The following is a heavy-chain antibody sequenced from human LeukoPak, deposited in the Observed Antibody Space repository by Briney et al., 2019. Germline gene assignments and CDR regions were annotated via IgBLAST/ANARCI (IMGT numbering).Heavy chain of an antibody. CDR3: AKDNEMVRGPEPDNNWFDP. Sequence: GGSLRLSCAASGFTFGSYGMHWVRQAPGKGLEWVAFIRYDGSNKYYADSVKGRFTISRDNSKNTLYLQMNSLRAEDTAVYYCAKDNEMVRGPEPDNNWFDPWGQGTLVTVSS. D-gene: IGHD3-10*01. CDR1: GFTFGSYG. J-gene: IGHJ5*02. V-gene: IGHV3-30*02. CDR2: IRYDGSNK.